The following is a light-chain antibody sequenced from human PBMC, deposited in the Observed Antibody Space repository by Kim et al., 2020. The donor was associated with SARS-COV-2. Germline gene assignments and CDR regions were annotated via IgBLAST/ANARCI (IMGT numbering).Light chain of an antibody. CDR2: DAS. J-gene: IGKJ1*01. CDR1: QSVSSN. CDR3: QQRSIWPPM. Sequence: LYPGERATVACRASQSVSSNLAWYQQKPGQAPRLLIHDASTRATGIPARFSGSGSGTDFTLTISSLEPEDFAVYYCQQRSIWPPMFGQGTKVDIK. V-gene: IGKV3-11*01.